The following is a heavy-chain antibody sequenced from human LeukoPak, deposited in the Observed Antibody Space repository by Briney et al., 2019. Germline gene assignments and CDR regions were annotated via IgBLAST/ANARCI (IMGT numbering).Heavy chain of an antibody. Sequence: SLQIFSNSAGYSFTNFCIGWLRQMPRKGLEGVGSFYPCDSDTRYSPSFQGQVTISADKSISTAYLQRRSLKASDTAMYYCARRAAGLDYWGQGTLSPSPQ. D-gene: IGHD6-13*01. CDR1: GYSFTNFC. CDR2: FYPCDSDT. CDR3: ARRAAGLDY. V-gene: IGHV5-51*01. J-gene: IGHJ4*02.